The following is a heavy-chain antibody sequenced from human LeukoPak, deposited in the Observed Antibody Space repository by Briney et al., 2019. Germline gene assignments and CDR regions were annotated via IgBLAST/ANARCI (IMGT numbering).Heavy chain of an antibody. Sequence: SETLSLTCTVSGGSISSSSYYWGWIRQPPGKGLEWIGSIYYSGSTYYNPSLKSRVTISVDTSKNQFSLKLGSVTAADTAVYYCARQNWGYAVSGFDYWGQGTLVTVSS. D-gene: IGHD7-27*01. J-gene: IGHJ4*02. CDR3: ARQNWGYAVSGFDY. V-gene: IGHV4-39*01. CDR2: IYYSGST. CDR1: GGSISSSSYY.